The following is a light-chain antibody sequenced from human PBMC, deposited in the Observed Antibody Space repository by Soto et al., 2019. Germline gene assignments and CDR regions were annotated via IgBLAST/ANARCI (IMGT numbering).Light chain of an antibody. Sequence: EIVMTQSPATLSGSPGERATFSCRASQSVATNLAWYQQKPGQAPRLLIYGASTRATGIPARFSGSGSGTDFTLTISSLQSVDFAVYSCQQYNNWPWTFGQGTKVDIK. J-gene: IGKJ1*01. V-gene: IGKV3-15*01. CDR1: QSVATN. CDR3: QQYNNWPWT. CDR2: GAS.